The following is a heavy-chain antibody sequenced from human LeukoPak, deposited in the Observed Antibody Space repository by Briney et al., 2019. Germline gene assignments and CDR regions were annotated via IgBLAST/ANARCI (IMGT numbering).Heavy chain of an antibody. CDR3: AKAKHYDILTGYYISDY. CDR1: GFTFSTYA. Sequence: GGSLRLSCAASGFTFSTYAMNWVRQAPGKGLEWVSAISGSGGSTYYADSVKGRFTISRDNSKNTLYLQMNSLRAEDTAVYYCAKAKHYDILTGYYISDYWGQGTLVTVSS. D-gene: IGHD3-9*01. CDR2: ISGSGGST. V-gene: IGHV3-23*01. J-gene: IGHJ4*02.